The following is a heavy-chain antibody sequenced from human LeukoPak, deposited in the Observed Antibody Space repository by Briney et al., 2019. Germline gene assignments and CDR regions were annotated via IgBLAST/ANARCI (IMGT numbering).Heavy chain of an antibody. J-gene: IGHJ6*02. CDR1: GFTFSSYV. V-gene: IGHV3-23*01. CDR2: ISDNGVTR. CDR3: AKAPAPYYYYYGMDV. Sequence: GGSLRLSCAASGFTFSSYVMNWVRQAPGKGLEWVSSISDNGVTRYYADSVKGRLTISRDNSDNTVYLQMNSLRAEDTAIYYCAKAPAPYYYYYGMDVWGQGTAVTVSS.